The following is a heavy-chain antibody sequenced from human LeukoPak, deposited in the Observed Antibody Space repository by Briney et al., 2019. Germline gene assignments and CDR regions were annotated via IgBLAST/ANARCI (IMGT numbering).Heavy chain of an antibody. CDR3: AKDRSGIVGATGAFDI. D-gene: IGHD1-26*01. V-gene: IGHV3-23*01. J-gene: IGHJ3*02. CDR2: ISGSGGST. Sequence: GGSLRLSCAASGFTFSSYAMSWVRQAPGKGLEWVSAISGSGGSTYYADSVKGRFTISRDISKNTLYLQMNSLRAEDTAVYYCAKDRSGIVGATGAFDIWGQGTMVTVSS. CDR1: GFTFSSYA.